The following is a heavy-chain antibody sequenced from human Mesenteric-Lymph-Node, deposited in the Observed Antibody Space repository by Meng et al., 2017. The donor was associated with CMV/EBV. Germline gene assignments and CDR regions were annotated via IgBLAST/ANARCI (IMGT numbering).Heavy chain of an antibody. V-gene: IGHV1-2*02. Sequence: ASVKVSCKGSGYTFTGHYMHWVRQAPGQGLEWMGWINPNSGVTTYAQKFQGRVTMTRDTSINIAYMELSRLTSDDTAVYYCASRDAGYCSSTSCYTYYYYGMDVWGQGTTVTVSS. J-gene: IGHJ6*02. CDR3: ASRDAGYCSSTSCYTYYYYGMDV. D-gene: IGHD2-2*02. CDR1: GYTFTGHY. CDR2: INPNSGVT.